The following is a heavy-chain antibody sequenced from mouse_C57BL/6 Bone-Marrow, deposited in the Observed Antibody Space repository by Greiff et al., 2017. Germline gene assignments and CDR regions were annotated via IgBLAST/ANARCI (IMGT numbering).Heavy chain of an antibody. CDR3: VRDGNPGDY. CDR2: ISDGGSYT. J-gene: IGHJ2*01. Sequence: EVQLVESGGGLVKPGGSLKLSCAASGFTFSSYAMSWVRQTPEKRLEWVATISDGGSYTYYPDNVKGRFTISRDNAKNNLYLQMSHLKSGDTAMYYCVRDGNPGDYGGQGTTLTVSS. CDR1: GFTFSSYA. D-gene: IGHD2-1*01. V-gene: IGHV5-4*01.